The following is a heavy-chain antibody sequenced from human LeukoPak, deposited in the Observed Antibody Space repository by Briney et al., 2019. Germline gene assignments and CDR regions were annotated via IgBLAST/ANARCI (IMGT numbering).Heavy chain of an antibody. CDR2: MNPNSGNT. CDR1: GYTFTSYD. J-gene: IGHJ5*02. V-gene: IGHV1-8*03. Sequence: ASVKVSCKASGYTFTSYDINWVRQATGQGLEWMGWMNPNSGNTSYAQKFQGRVTITRNTSISTAYMELSSLRSEDTAVYYCARVRRNWFDPWGQGTLVTVSS. D-gene: IGHD3-10*01. CDR3: ARVRRNWFDP.